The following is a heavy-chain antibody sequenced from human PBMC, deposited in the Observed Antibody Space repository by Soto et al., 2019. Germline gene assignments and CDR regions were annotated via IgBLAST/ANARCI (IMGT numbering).Heavy chain of an antibody. CDR1: GGTFSSYA. V-gene: IGHV1-69*01. D-gene: IGHD5-18*01. CDR2: IIPIFGTA. CDR3: ARFSGRYSYGLDYYYGMDV. Sequence: QVPLVQSGAEVKKPGSSVKVSCKASGGTFSSYAISWVRQAPGQGLEWMGGIIPIFGTANYAQKFQGRVTITADESTSTAYMELSSLRSEDTAVYYCARFSGRYSYGLDYYYGMDVWGQGTTVTVSS. J-gene: IGHJ6*02.